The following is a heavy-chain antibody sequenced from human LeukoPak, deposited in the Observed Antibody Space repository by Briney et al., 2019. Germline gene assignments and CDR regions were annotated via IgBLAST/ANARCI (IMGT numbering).Heavy chain of an antibody. Sequence: PGGSLRLSCAASGFTFSSYGMHWVRQAPGKGLEWVAVISYDGSNKYSADSVKGRFTISRDNSKNTLYLQMNSLRAEDTAVYYRAKEDLTGEPYWGQGTLVTVSS. D-gene: IGHD7-27*01. CDR3: AKEDLTGEPY. CDR1: GFTFSSYG. CDR2: ISYDGSNK. V-gene: IGHV3-30*18. J-gene: IGHJ4*02.